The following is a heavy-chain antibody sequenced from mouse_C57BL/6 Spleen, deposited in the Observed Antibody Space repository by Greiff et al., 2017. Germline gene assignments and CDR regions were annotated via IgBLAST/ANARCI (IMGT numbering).Heavy chain of an antibody. J-gene: IGHJ3*01. V-gene: IGHV1-63*01. CDR3: ARSDDYDGWFAY. CDR1: GYTFTNYW. D-gene: IGHD2-4*01. CDR2: IYPGGGYT. Sequence: QVQLQQSGAELVRPGTSVKMSCKASGYTFTNYWIGWAKQRPGHGLEWIGDIYPGGGYTNYNETFKGKATLTADKSSSTAYMQFSSLTSEDSAICYCARSDDYDGWFAYWGQGTLVTVSA.